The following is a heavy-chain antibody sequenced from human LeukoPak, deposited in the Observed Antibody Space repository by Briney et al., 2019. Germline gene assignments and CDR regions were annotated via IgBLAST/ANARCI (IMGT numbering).Heavy chain of an antibody. Sequence: PGGSLRLSCAAFGFTFSSYWMHWVRQAPGKGLVWVSRINSDGSSTSYADSVKGRFTISRDNAKNTLCLQMNSLRAEDTAVYYCARDRVQYCSGGSCYSSDYWGQGTLVTVSS. J-gene: IGHJ4*02. CDR1: GFTFSSYW. CDR2: INSDGSST. V-gene: IGHV3-74*01. D-gene: IGHD2-15*01. CDR3: ARDRVQYCSGGSCYSSDY.